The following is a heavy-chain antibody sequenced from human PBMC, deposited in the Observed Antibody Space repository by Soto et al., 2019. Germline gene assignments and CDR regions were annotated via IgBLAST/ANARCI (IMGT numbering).Heavy chain of an antibody. D-gene: IGHD6-19*01. CDR2: IGSGGTTI. V-gene: IGHV3-48*03. CDR1: GFTFSSSQ. J-gene: IGHJ4*02. Sequence: PGESLKISCAASGFTFSSSQMNWVRQAPGKGLEWVSYIGSGGTTIYYAASLKGRFTISRDNAKNSLYLQMNSLRAEDTAVYYCARGYTGGWSRGDYFDYWGQGTLVTVSS. CDR3: ARGYTGGWSRGDYFDY.